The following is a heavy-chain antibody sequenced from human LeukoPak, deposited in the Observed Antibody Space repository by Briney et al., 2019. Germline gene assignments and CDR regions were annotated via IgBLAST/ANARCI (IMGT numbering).Heavy chain of an antibody. CDR1: GGSFSGYY. V-gene: IGHV4-34*01. CDR3: ARGSSRFDC. CDR2: INHSGST. D-gene: IGHD6-13*01. Sequence: SETLSLTCAVYGGSFSGYYWSWIHQPPGKGLEWIGEINHSGSTNYNSSLKSRVTISVDTSKNQFSLKLSSVTAADTAVYYCARGSSRFDCWGQGTLVTVSS. J-gene: IGHJ4*02.